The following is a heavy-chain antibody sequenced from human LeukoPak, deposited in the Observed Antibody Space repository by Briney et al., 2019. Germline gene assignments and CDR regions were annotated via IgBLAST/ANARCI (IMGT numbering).Heavy chain of an antibody. Sequence: SETLSLTCTVSGGSISSYYWSWIRQPPGKGLEWIGYIYYSGSTNYNPSLKSRVTISVDTSKNQFSLKLGSVTAADTAVYYCARVPPLNYYYYGMDVWGQGTTVTVSS. CDR2: IYYSGST. V-gene: IGHV4-59*01. CDR1: GGSISSYY. CDR3: ARVPPLNYYYYGMDV. J-gene: IGHJ6*02.